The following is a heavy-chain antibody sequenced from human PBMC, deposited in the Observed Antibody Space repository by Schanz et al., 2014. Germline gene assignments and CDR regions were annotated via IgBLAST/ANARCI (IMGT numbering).Heavy chain of an antibody. V-gene: IGHV3-21*04. CDR3: ARDFDDRRGYGSGYCLGDCMDV. J-gene: IGHJ6*02. CDR1: GFTFSSYG. D-gene: IGHD3-10*01. Sequence: VQLVESGGGVVQFGRSLRLSCVASGFTFSSYGMHWVRQAPGKGLEWVSSISSSGSYIYYADSVKGRFSISRDNAKNSLYLQMNSLRAEDTAVYYCARDFDDRRGYGSGYCLGDCMDVWGQGTTVTVSS. CDR2: ISSSGSYI.